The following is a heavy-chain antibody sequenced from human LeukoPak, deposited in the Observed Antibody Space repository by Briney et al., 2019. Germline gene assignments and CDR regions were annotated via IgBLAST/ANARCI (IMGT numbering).Heavy chain of an antibody. J-gene: IGHJ4*02. V-gene: IGHV3-21*01. D-gene: IGHD4-23*01. CDR3: ARGRPHGNDY. CDR2: ISSRSSYI. Sequence: PGGSLRLSCAASGFTFSSYSMNWVRQAPGKGLEWVSFISSRSSYIHYADSVKGRFTISRDNAKNSLYLQMNSLRVEDTAVYYCARGRPHGNDYWGQGTLVTVSS. CDR1: GFTFSSYS.